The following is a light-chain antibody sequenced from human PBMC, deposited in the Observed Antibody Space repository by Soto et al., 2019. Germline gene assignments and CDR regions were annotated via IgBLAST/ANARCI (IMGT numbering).Light chain of an antibody. J-gene: IGLJ2*01. CDR2: EDS. CDR1: SSDVGGYNY. CDR3: SSSTRSSTLV. Sequence: QSALTQPASVSGSPGQSITISCTGTSSDVGGYNYVSWYQHHPGKAPKLMIYEDSHRPSGVSKRFSDSKSGNTASLTISGLEADDEADYYCSSSTRSSTLVFGGGTKLTVL. V-gene: IGLV2-14*01.